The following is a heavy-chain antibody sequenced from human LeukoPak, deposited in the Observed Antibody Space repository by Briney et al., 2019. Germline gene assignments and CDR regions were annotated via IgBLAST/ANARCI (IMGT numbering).Heavy chain of an antibody. J-gene: IGHJ4*02. CDR3: ARQGSGYDYGSLSVDY. Sequence: SETLSLTCTVSGGSISSSSYYWGWIRQPPGKGLEWIGSIYYSGSTYYNPSLKSRVTISVDTSKNQFSLKLSSVTAADTAVYYCARQGSGYDYGSLSVDYWGQGTLVTVSS. V-gene: IGHV4-39*01. CDR1: GGSISSSSYY. CDR2: IYYSGST. D-gene: IGHD5-12*01.